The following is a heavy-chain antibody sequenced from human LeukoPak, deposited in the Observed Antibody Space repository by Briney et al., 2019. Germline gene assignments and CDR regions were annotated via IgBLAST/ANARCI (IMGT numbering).Heavy chain of an antibody. CDR1: GYTFTGYY. D-gene: IGHD2-21*02. Sequence: ASVKVSCKASGYTFTGYYLHWXRQAPGQGLEWMXXXXXNSGGPNYAQKFQGRVTMTRDTSISTVYMELSRLRSDDTAVYYCARVPSIVVVTAIPDYFDYWGQGTLVTVSS. V-gene: IGHV1-2*02. J-gene: IGHJ4*02. CDR2: XXXNSGGP. CDR3: ARVPSIVVVTAIPDYFDY.